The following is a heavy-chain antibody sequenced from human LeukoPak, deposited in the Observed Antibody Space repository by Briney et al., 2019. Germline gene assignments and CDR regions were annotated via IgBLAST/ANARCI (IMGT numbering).Heavy chain of an antibody. D-gene: IGHD4-17*01. CDR3: AREVTTGPFDY. Sequence: PSETLSLTCTVSGGSISSYYWSWIRQPAGKGLGWIGRIYTSGSTNYNPSLKSRVTMSVDTSKNQFSLKLSSVTAADTAVYYCAREVTTGPFDYWGQGTLVTVSS. J-gene: IGHJ4*02. V-gene: IGHV4-4*07. CDR2: IYTSGST. CDR1: GGSISSYY.